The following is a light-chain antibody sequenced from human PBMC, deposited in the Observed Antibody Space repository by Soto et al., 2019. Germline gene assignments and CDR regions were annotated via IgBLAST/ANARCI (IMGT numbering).Light chain of an antibody. Sequence: DIQMTQSPSTLSASVGDRVTISCRASQSISSWLAWYQQKPGKAPKLLIYQASTLESDVPSRFTGSGSETEFTLTISSLQPDDFATYYCQQYDSYSLTFGGGTRVEI. CDR2: QAS. CDR1: QSISSW. V-gene: IGKV1-5*03. J-gene: IGKJ4*01. CDR3: QQYDSYSLT.